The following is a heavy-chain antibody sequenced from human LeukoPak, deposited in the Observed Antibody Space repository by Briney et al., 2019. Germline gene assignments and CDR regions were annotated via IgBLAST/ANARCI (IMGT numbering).Heavy chain of an antibody. V-gene: IGHV4-4*07. Sequence: SETLSLTCTVSGGSISSYYWSWIRQPAGKGLEWVGRIYTSGSTNYNPCLKSRVTMSVDTSKNQFSLKLSSVTAADTAVYYCARDLSADSYGAPFDYWGQGTLVTVSS. CDR1: GGSISSYY. D-gene: IGHD5-18*01. CDR3: ARDLSADSYGAPFDY. J-gene: IGHJ4*02. CDR2: IYTSGST.